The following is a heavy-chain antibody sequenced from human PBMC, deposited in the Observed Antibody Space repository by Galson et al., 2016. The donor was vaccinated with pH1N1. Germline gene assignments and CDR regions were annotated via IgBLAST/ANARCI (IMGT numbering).Heavy chain of an antibody. CDR3: AKVEGYYGGYFDY. CDR1: GFTFDDYA. J-gene: IGHJ4*02. D-gene: IGHD3-10*01. Sequence: SLRLSCAASGFTFDDYAMHWVRQAPGKGLEWVSGIRWNSGSIGYADSVKGRFIISRDNAKNSTYLQMNSLRAEDTALYYCAKVEGYYGGYFDYWGQGTLVTVSS. V-gene: IGHV3-9*01. CDR2: IRWNSGSI.